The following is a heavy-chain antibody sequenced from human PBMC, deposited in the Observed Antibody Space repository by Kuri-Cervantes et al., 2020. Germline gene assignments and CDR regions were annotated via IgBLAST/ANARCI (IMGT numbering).Heavy chain of an antibody. D-gene: IGHD2-8*02. V-gene: IGHV4-30-4*01. CDR1: GGSISSGYYY. Sequence: LRLSCTVSGGSISSGYYYWSWIRQPPGKGLEWIGYIYYSGSTYYNPSLKSRVTISVDTSKNQFSLKLSSVTAADTAVYYCAREGEEYCTGGVCYSIDYWGQGTLVTVSS. CDR2: IYYSGST. CDR3: AREGEEYCTGGVCYSIDY. J-gene: IGHJ4*02.